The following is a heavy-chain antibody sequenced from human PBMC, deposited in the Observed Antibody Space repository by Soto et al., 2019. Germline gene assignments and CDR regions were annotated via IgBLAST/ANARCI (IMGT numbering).Heavy chain of an antibody. D-gene: IGHD3-22*01. V-gene: IGHV4-30-2*01. Sequence: QLQLQESGSGLVKPSQTLSLTCVVSGDSISSVGYSWNWIRQPPGKGLEWIGHTYHSGGALYNPSLDSRVTISVDKSKNHFSLRLTSVTAADTAVYYCARDSRSGYYFDNWGQGTLVTVSS. CDR1: GDSISSVGYS. CDR3: ARDSRSGYYFDN. J-gene: IGHJ4*02. CDR2: TYHSGGA.